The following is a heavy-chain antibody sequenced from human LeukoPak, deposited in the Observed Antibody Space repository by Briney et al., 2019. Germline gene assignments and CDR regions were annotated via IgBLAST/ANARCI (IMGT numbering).Heavy chain of an antibody. Sequence: SQTLSLTCTVSGGSISSGGYYWSWIRQPPGKGLEWIGYIYHSGSTYYNPSLKSRVTISVDRSKNQFSLKLSSVTAADTAVYYCARDRGGNSEEEYFQHWGQGTLVTVSS. CDR3: ARDRGGNSEEEYFQH. V-gene: IGHV4-30-2*01. J-gene: IGHJ1*01. CDR1: GGSISSGGYY. D-gene: IGHD4-23*01. CDR2: IYHSGST.